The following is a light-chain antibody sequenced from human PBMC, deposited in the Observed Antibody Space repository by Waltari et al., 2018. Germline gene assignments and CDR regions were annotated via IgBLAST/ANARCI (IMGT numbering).Light chain of an antibody. CDR2: KAS. V-gene: IGKV1-5*03. CDR1: QSISSW. J-gene: IGKJ2*01. Sequence: DIQMTQSPSTLSASVGDRVTITCRASQSISSWLAWYQQKPGKAPNLLIYKASSLESGVPSRFSGSGSGIEFTLTISSLQPDDFVTYYCQQYNSYSTFGQGTKLEIK. CDR3: QQYNSYST.